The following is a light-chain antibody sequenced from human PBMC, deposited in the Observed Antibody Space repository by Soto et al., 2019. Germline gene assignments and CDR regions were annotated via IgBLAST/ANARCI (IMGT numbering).Light chain of an antibody. J-gene: IGKJ3*01. CDR3: QQSIINPHT. CDR1: QNINNY. Sequence: DVQMTQSPSSLSASVGDTFTITCRASQNINNYVNWYEHKLGRAPKLLIYAASNLKRGVPSRFSGSGSGTDFTLTISSLQPEDFATYYCQQSIINPHTFGPGTKVDIK. CDR2: AAS. V-gene: IGKV1-39*01.